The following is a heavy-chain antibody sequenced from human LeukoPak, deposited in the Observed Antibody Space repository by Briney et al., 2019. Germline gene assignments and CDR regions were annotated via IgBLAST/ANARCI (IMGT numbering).Heavy chain of an antibody. CDR3: ARGSHNWNYSGY. D-gene: IGHD1-20*01. V-gene: IGHV1-46*01. J-gene: IGHJ4*02. CDR2: ISPSGGST. Sequence: ASVKVSCKASGYTFTSYYMHWVRQAPGQGLEWMGIISPSGGSTSYAQKFQGRVTMTRDMSTSTVYMELSSLRSEDTAVYYCARGSHNWNYSGYWGQGTLVTVSS. CDR1: GYTFTSYY.